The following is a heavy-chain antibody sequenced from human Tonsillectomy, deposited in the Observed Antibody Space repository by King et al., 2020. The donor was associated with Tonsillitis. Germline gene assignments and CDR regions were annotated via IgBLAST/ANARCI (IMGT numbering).Heavy chain of an antibody. CDR2: ISSSSSYI. J-gene: IGHJ6*02. Sequence: VQLVESGGGLVKPGGSLRLSCVASGFTLSSYSMNWVRQAPGKGLEWVSSISSSSSYIYYADSVKGRLTISRDNAKNSLYLQMNSLRAEDTAVYCCARSEYSSSSYGMDVWGQGTTVTVSS. CDR1: GFTLSSYS. V-gene: IGHV3-21*01. D-gene: IGHD6-6*01. CDR3: ARSEYSSSSYGMDV.